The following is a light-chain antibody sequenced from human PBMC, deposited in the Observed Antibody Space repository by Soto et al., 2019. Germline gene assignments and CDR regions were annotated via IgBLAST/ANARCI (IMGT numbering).Light chain of an antibody. CDR2: EVS. CDR3: CSYAGSSTHVV. CDR1: SSDVGSYNL. V-gene: IGLV2-23*02. J-gene: IGLJ2*01. Sequence: QSALTQPASVSGSPGQSITISCTGTSSDVGSYNLVSWYQQHPGKAPKLMIYEVSKRPSGVSNRFSGSKSGNTASLTISGLQAEDEADYYCCSYAGSSTHVVFGGGTKLT.